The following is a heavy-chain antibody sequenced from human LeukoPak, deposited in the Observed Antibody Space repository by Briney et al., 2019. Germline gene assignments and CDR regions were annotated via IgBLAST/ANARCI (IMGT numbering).Heavy chain of an antibody. CDR1: GFTFSNYW. D-gene: IGHD2-2*01. J-gene: IGHJ5*02. CDR3: ARDGGGDCSSTSCYRWFDP. CDR2: INSDGSST. Sequence: GGSLRLSCAASGFTFSNYWMYWVRQAPEKGLVWVPRINSDGSSTNYADSVKGRFTISRDNAKNTAYLQMNSLRAEDTAVYYGARDGGGDCSSTSCYRWFDPWGQGTLVTVSS. V-gene: IGHV3-74*01.